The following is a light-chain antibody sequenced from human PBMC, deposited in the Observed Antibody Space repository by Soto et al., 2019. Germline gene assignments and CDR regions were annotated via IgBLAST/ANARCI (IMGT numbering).Light chain of an antibody. CDR1: QGIRND. CDR3: LQDFNYPRT. V-gene: IGKV1-6*01. CDR2: EAS. J-gene: IGKJ1*01. Sequence: AILMTPSPSSFSASVVDRVTVTCRASQGIRNDLAWYQQKPGKAPKLLIYEASTLQSGVPSRFSGSYSGTVFTLTIGSLQPEDFATYYCLQDFNYPRTFGQGTKVDIK.